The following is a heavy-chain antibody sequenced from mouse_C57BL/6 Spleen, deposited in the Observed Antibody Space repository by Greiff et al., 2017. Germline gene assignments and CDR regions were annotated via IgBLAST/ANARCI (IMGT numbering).Heavy chain of an antibody. J-gene: IGHJ4*01. CDR1: GYTFTDYN. Sequence: EVQLQQSGPELVKPGASVKIPCKASGYTFTDYNMDWVKQSHGKSLEWIGDINPNNGGTIYNQKFKGKATLPVDKSSSTAYMELRSLTSEDTAVYYCARRPYCYGSSFYAMDYWGQGTSVTVSA. V-gene: IGHV1-18*01. CDR2: INPNNGGT. D-gene: IGHD1-1*01. CDR3: ARRPYCYGSSFYAMDY.